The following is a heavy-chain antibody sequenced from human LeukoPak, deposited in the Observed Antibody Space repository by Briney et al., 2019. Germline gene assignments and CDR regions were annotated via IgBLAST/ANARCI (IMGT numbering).Heavy chain of an antibody. CDR1: GFTFSSYW. CDR3: ATNRITIFGVVTDY. Sequence: GGSLRLSCAASGFTFSSYWMHWVRQAPGKGLVWVSRINSDGSSTSYADSVKGRFTISRDNAKNTLYLQMNSLRAEDTAVYYCATNRITIFGVVTDYWGQRTLVTVSS. V-gene: IGHV3-74*01. J-gene: IGHJ4*02. CDR2: INSDGSST. D-gene: IGHD3-3*01.